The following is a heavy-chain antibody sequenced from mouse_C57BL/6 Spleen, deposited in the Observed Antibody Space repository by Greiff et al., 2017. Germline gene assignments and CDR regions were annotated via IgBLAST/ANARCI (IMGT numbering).Heavy chain of an antibody. J-gene: IGHJ2*01. Sequence: EVQVVESGGGLVKPGGSLKLSCAASGFTFSDYGMHWVRQAPEKGLEWVAYISSGSSTIYYADTVKGRFTISRDNATNSLFLQMTSLRSEDTAMYYCARSGGTSFDYWGQGTTLTVSS. CDR2: ISSGSSTI. D-gene: IGHD4-1*01. V-gene: IGHV5-17*01. CDR3: ARSGGTSFDY. CDR1: GFTFSDYG.